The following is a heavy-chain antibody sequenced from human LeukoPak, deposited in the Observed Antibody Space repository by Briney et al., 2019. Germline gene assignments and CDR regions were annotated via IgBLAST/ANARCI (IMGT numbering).Heavy chain of an antibody. V-gene: IGHV1-46*01. D-gene: IGHD2-2*02. Sequence: ASVKVSCKASGYTFTSYYMHWVRQAPGQGLEWMGIINPSGGSTSYAQKFQGRVTMTRDTSTSTVYMELSSLRSEDTAVYYCARDRQVFVVVVPAAIRGDYYMDVWDKGTTVTVSS. CDR3: ARDRQVFVVVVPAAIRGDYYMDV. CDR1: GYTFTSYY. CDR2: INPSGGST. J-gene: IGHJ6*03.